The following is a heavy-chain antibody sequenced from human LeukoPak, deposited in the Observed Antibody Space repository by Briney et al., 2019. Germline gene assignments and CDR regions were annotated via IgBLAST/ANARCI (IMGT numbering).Heavy chain of an antibody. CDR2: IYHSGST. CDR1: GGSISRSYW. J-gene: IGHJ3*02. CDR3: ARPVESGFGGLDAFDI. V-gene: IGHV4-4*02. D-gene: IGHD3-10*01. Sequence: PSETLSLTCAVSGGSISRSYWWSWVRQPPGKGLEWLGEIYHSGSTNYNPSPKSRVTISVDTSKNQFSLKLSSVTAADTAVYYCARPVESGFGGLDAFDIWGQGTMVTVSS.